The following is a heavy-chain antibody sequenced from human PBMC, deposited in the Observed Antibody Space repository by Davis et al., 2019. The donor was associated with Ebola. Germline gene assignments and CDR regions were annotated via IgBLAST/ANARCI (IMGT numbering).Heavy chain of an antibody. J-gene: IGHJ6*02. Sequence: GSLRLSCTVSGGSVSGYYWSWIRQPPGKGLEYIGYIHYSGTTNYNPSLKGRVTISVDTSKNQFSLQMNSVTAADTAVHYCARVLPSDGMDVWGQGTTVTVSS. D-gene: IGHD6-6*01. CDR3: ARVLPSDGMDV. V-gene: IGHV4-59*08. CDR2: IHYSGTT. CDR1: GGSVSGYY.